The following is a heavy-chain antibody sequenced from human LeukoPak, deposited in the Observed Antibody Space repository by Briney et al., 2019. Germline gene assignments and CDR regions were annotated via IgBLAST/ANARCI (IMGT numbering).Heavy chain of an antibody. CDR2: IYYSGST. J-gene: IGHJ3*02. Sequence: SGTLSLTCTVSGGSISSYYWSWIRQPPGKGLEWIGYIYYSGSTNYNPSLKSRVTISVDTSKNQFSLKLGSVTAADTAVYYCARRLSDAFDIWGQGTMVTVSS. CDR3: ARRLSDAFDI. CDR1: GGSISSYY. V-gene: IGHV4-59*01. D-gene: IGHD6-19*01.